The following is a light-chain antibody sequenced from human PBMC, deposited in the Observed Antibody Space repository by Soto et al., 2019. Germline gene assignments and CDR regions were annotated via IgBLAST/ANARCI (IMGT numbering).Light chain of an antibody. CDR3: QQYNSYSYT. CDR1: QNIGSG. CDR2: RPS. V-gene: IGKV1-5*03. Sequence: DIQMTQSPSTLSASVGDRVTITCRASQNIGSGLAWYQQKPGKAPELLSYRPSSLESGVPSRFSGSGSGTEFTLTISSLQPDDFATYYXQQYNSYSYTFGQGTKLEIK. J-gene: IGKJ2*01.